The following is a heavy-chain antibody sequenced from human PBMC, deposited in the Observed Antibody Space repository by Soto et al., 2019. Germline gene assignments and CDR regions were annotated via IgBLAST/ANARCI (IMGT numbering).Heavy chain of an antibody. CDR2: IKSKTDGGTT. CDR1: GFTFSNAW. D-gene: IGHD3-22*01. V-gene: IGHV3-15*07. J-gene: IGHJ4*02. Sequence: EVQLVESGGGLVKPGGSLRLSCAASGFTFSNAWMNWVRQAPGKGLEWVGLIKSKTDGGTTDYAAPVKGRFTISRDDSNNTLYLQMNSLKTEDTAVYYFTASKLNYYDSSGYYYLGQGTLVTVSS. CDR3: TASKLNYYDSSGYYY.